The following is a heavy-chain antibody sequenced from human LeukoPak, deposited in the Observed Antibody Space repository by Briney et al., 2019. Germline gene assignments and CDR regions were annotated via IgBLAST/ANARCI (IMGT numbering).Heavy chain of an antibody. J-gene: IGHJ4*02. Sequence: GGSLRLSCAASGFTVSTYWMTWVRQAPGKGLEWVANIKEDGSQKYYVDSVKGRFTISKDNAKNSLYLQMNSLRAEDTAVYYCARGRAGYYFDYWGQGTLVTVSS. V-gene: IGHV3-7*01. D-gene: IGHD1-14*01. CDR2: IKEDGSQK. CDR3: ARGRAGYYFDY. CDR1: GFTVSTYW.